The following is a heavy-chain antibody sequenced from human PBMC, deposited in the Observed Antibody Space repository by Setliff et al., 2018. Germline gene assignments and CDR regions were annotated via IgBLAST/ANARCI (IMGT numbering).Heavy chain of an antibody. J-gene: IGHJ4*02. CDR1: GGSFSSYY. D-gene: IGHD3-3*01. CDR2: INHSGNT. Sequence: SETLSLTCAVFGGSFSSYYWSWIRQPPGKGLEWIGEINHSGNTNYNPSLKSRVTISVDTSKNQFSLRLSSVTAADTAVYYCARRETYYNFWSGYYAYWGQGTLVTVSS. CDR3: ARRETYYNFWSGYYAY. V-gene: IGHV4-34*01.